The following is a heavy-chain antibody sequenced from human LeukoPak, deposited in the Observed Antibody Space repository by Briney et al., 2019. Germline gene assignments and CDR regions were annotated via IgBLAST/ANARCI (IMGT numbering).Heavy chain of an antibody. CDR2: IPYDGSNK. CDR1: GFTFSSYA. CDR3: ARDANYYGSGATIDY. J-gene: IGHJ4*02. Sequence: GRSLRLSCAASGFTFSSYAMHWVRQAPGKGLEWVAVIPYDGSNKYYADSVKGRFTISRDNSKNTLYLQMNSLRAEDTAVYYCARDANYYGSGATIDYWGQGTLVTVSS. V-gene: IGHV3-30-3*01. D-gene: IGHD3-10*01.